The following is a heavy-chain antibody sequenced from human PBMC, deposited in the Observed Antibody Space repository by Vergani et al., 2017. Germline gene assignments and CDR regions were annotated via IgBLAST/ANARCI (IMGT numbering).Heavy chain of an antibody. V-gene: IGHV1-69*01. CDR1: GGTFSSYA. CDR2: IIPIFGTA. D-gene: IGHD3-3*01. J-gene: IGHJ4*02. CDR3: ARGELRFLEWLLPVDSSGYQLDY. Sequence: QVQLVQSGAEVKKPGSSVKVSCKASGGTFSSYAISWVRQAPGQGLEWMGGIIPIFGTANYAQKFQGRVTITADESTSTDYMELSSLRSEDTAVYYCARGELRFLEWLLPVDSSGYQLDYWGQGTLVTVSS.